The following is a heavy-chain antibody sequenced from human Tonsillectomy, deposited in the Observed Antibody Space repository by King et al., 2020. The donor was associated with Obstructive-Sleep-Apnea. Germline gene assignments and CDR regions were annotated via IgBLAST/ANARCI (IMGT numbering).Heavy chain of an antibody. CDR2: ISYDGSNK. Sequence: VQLVESGGGVVQPGRSLRLSCAASGFTFSSYAMHWVRQAPGKGLEWVAVISYDGSNKYYADSVKGRFTTSRDNFKNTLSLQMNSLRAEDTAVYYCATCSKIEMATIVNYYYGMDVWGQGTTVTVSS. D-gene: IGHD5-24*01. J-gene: IGHJ6*02. CDR3: ATCSKIEMATIVNYYYGMDV. CDR1: GFTFSSYA. V-gene: IGHV3-30*04.